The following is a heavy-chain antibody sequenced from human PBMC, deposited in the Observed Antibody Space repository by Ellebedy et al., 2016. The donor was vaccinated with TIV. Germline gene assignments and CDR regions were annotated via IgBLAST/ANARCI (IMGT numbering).Heavy chain of an antibody. CDR3: VKEAYPVPTVMAV. CDR1: GFSFTVYW. CDR2: IRSAGSHK. J-gene: IGHJ6*02. V-gene: IGHV3-30*02. Sequence: GGSLRLSCSASGFSFTVYWMGWVRQAPGKGLEWVAFIRSAGSHKYYADSVKGRFTISRDNSKNTLELQMNSLRAEDTGVYYCVKEAYPVPTVMAVWGQGTMVTVSS. D-gene: IGHD3-16*01.